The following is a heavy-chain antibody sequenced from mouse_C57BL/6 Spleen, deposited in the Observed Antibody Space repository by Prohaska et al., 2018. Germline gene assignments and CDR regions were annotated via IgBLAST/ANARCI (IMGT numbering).Heavy chain of an antibody. Sequence: GAELVRPGASVTLSCKASGYTFTDYEMHWVKQTPVHGLEWIGAIDPEIGGTAYNQKFKGKAILTADKSSSTAYMELRSLTSEDSAVYYCTRPYSNYPFAYWGQGTLVTVSA. CDR1: GYTFTDYE. D-gene: IGHD2-5*01. CDR3: TRPYSNYPFAY. V-gene: IGHV1-15*01. CDR2: IDPEIGGT. J-gene: IGHJ3*01.